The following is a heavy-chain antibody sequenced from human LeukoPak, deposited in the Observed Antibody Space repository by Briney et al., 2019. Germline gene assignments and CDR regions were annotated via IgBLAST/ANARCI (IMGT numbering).Heavy chain of an antibody. V-gene: IGHV4-59*01. Sequence: PSETLSLTCTVSGDSISSYYWSWIRQSPGKGLEWIGYIYHSGSTNYNPSFKSRVTISIDTSKNQFSLKLSSVTAADTAVYYGARDSGSGSWYDYWGQGTLVTVSS. CDR1: GDSISSYY. D-gene: IGHD6-13*01. CDR2: IYHSGST. CDR3: ARDSGSGSWYDY. J-gene: IGHJ4*02.